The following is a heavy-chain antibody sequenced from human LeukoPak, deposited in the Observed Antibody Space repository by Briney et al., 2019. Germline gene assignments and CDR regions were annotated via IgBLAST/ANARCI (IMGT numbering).Heavy chain of an antibody. V-gene: IGHV1-2*06. CDR2: INPNSGGT. CDR1: GGTFSSYA. Sequence: ASVKVSCKASGGTFSSYAISWVRQAPGQGLERMGRINPNSGGTNYAQKFQGRVTMTRDTSISTAYMELSRLRSDDTAVYYCARDQMTTVPDWGQGTLVTVSS. J-gene: IGHJ4*02. D-gene: IGHD4-17*01. CDR3: ARDQMTTVPD.